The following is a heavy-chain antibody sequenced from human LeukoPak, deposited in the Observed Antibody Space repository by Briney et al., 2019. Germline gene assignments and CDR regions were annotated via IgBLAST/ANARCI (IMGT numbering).Heavy chain of an antibody. Sequence: GESLKISCKGSGYSFTSYWIGWVRQMPGKGLEWMGIIYPGDSDTRYSPSFQGQVTISADKSISTAYLQWSSLKASDTAMYYCARDQYASSGYYLGYFDYWGQGTLVTVSS. J-gene: IGHJ4*02. CDR1: GYSFTSYW. D-gene: IGHD3-22*01. CDR3: ARDQYASSGYYLGYFDY. CDR2: IYPGDSDT. V-gene: IGHV5-51*01.